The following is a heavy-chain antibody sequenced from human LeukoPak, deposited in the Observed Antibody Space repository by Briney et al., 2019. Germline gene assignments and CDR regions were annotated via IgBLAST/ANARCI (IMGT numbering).Heavy chain of an antibody. CDR3: AKDRGIAVAGPGYFQH. CDR1: GFTFSSYG. V-gene: IGHV3-30*18. Sequence: GGSLRLSCAASGFTFSSYGMHWVRQAPGKGLEWVAVISYDGSNKYYADSVKGRFTISRDNSKNTLYLQMNSLRAEDTAVYYCAKDRGIAVAGPGYFQHWGQGTLVTVSS. CDR2: ISYDGSNK. D-gene: IGHD6-19*01. J-gene: IGHJ1*01.